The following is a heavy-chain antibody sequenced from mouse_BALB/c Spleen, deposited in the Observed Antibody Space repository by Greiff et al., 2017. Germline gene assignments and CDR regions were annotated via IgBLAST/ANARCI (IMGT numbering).Heavy chain of an antibody. J-gene: IGHJ2*01. V-gene: IGHV3-5*02. CDR1: GISITTGNYR. CDR2: IYYSGTI. Sequence: DVHLVESGPGLVKPSQTVSLTCTVTGISITTGNYRWSWIRQFPGNKLEWIGYIYYSGTITYNPSLTSRTTITRDTSKNQFFLEMNSLTAEDTATYYCARDDGNYFDYWGQGTTLTVSS. CDR3: ARDDGNYFDY. D-gene: IGHD2-3*01.